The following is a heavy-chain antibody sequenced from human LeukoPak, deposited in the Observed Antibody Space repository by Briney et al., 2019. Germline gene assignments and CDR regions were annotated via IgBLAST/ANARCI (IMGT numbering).Heavy chain of an antibody. Sequence: GGSLRLSCAASGFTFSSYSMNWVRQAPGKGLEWVSSISSSSSYIYYADSVKGRFTISRDNSKNTLYLQMNSLRAEDTAVYYCAKDEAVTIFGVAPPHFDYWGQGTLVIVSS. D-gene: IGHD3-3*01. CDR1: GFTFSSYS. CDR3: AKDEAVTIFGVAPPHFDY. J-gene: IGHJ4*02. CDR2: ISSSSSYI. V-gene: IGHV3-21*01.